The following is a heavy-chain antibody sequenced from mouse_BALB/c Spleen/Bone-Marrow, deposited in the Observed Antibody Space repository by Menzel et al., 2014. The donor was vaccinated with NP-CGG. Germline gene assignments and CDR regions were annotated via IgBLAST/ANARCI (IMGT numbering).Heavy chain of an antibody. CDR1: GYSFTSYW. CDR3: ASPSDGNPFAY. CDR2: IDPSDSET. V-gene: IGHV1S126*01. J-gene: IGHJ3*01. D-gene: IGHD2-1*01. Sequence: VQLQESGPQLVRPGASVKISCKASGYSFTSYWMHWVKQRPGQGLEWIGMIDPSDSETRLNQKFKDKATLTVDKSSSTAYMQLSSPTSEDSAVYHCASPSDGNPFAYWGQGTLVTVSA.